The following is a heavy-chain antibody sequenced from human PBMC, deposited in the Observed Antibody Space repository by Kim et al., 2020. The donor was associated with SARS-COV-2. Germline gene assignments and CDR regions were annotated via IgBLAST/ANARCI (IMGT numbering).Heavy chain of an antibody. D-gene: IGHD3-22*01. V-gene: IGHV3-7*01. Sequence: GGSLRLSCAASGFTFSHFWMHWVRQAPGKGLEWVANIKQDGSETFYVDSVKGRFTISRDNSENSLLLQMNRLRAEDTALYFCARERNHYHSSGFFYMGVRAFDMWGQGTMVTVSS. J-gene: IGHJ3*02. CDR3: ARERNHYHSSGFFYMGVRAFDM. CDR2: IKQDGSET. CDR1: GFTFSHFW.